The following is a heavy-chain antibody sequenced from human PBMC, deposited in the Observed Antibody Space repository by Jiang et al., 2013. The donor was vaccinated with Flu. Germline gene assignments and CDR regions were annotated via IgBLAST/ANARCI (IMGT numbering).Heavy chain of an antibody. V-gene: IGHV4-34*01. CDR3: AREGVLYRQWLVQRSGKGAFDI. J-gene: IGHJ3*02. Sequence: LLKPSETLSLTCAVYGGSFSGYYWSWIRQPSGKGLEWIGEINHSGSTNYNPSLKSRVTISVDTSKNQFSLKLSSVTAADTAVYYCAREGVLYRQWLVQRSGKGAFDIWGQGTMVTVSS. CDR2: INHSGST. D-gene: IGHD6-19*01. CDR1: GGSFSGYY.